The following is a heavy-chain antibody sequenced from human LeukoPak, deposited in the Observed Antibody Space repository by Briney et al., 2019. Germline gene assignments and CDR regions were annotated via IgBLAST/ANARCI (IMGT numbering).Heavy chain of an antibody. CDR3: ARSGSYEKPGDY. CDR2: IYDSANT. Sequence: SQTLSLTCTVSGGSISSGSYYWSWIRQPAGRGLEWIGYIYDSANTYYNPSLKSRVTLSADRSKNQLSLKLNSVTAADTAVYYRARSGSYEKPGDYWGQGTLVTVSS. V-gene: IGHV4-30-2*01. D-gene: IGHD1-26*01. J-gene: IGHJ4*02. CDR1: GGSISSGSYY.